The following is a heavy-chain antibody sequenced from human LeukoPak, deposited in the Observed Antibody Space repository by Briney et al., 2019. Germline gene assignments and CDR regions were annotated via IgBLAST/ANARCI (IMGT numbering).Heavy chain of an antibody. V-gene: IGHV1-2*02. CDR1: GYTFTGYY. J-gene: IGHJ5*02. CDR3: ARVGEYGSGPKSWFDP. CDR2: INPNSGGT. Sequence: GASVKVSCKASGYTFTGYYMHWVRQAPGQGLEWMGWINPNSGGTNYAQKFQGRVTMTRDTSISTAYMELSRLRSDDTAVYYCARVGEYGSGPKSWFDPWGQGTLVTVSS. D-gene: IGHD3-10*01.